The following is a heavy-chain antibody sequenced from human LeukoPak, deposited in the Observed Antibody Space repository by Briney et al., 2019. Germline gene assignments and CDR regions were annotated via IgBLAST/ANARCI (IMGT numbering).Heavy chain of an antibody. CDR3: ARVRMAVGSTSFYYYGMDV. V-gene: IGHV1-2*02. D-gene: IGHD6-19*01. CDR1: GYTFTGHY. Sequence: ASVKVSCKASGYTFTGHYMHWVRQAPGRGPEWLGWINQNSGGTIYAQNFQGRVTMTRDTSISTAYIELSRLRSDDTAVYYCARVRMAVGSTSFYYYGMDVWGQGTTVTVSS. J-gene: IGHJ6*02. CDR2: INQNSGGT.